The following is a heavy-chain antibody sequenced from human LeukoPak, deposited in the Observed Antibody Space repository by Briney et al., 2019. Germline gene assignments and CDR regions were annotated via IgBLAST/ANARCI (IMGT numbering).Heavy chain of an antibody. CDR1: GFPLCSYA. V-gene: IGHV3-23*01. J-gene: IGHJ4*02. CDR3: LGSGYGSY. D-gene: IGHD5-12*01. CDR2: ISGGGDST. Sequence: GGALRLSRAAPGFPLCSYAQRWRRPGPREGLEWVSSISGGGDSTFYPDSVKGRFTISRDNAKNSVYLQMNSLRAEDTAVYYCLGSGYGSYWGQGSLVTVSS.